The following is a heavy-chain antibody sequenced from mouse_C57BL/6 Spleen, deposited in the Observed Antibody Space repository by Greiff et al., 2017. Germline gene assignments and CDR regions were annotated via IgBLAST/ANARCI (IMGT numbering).Heavy chain of an antibody. J-gene: IGHJ2*01. CDR3: AIPFITTVVAHFDY. V-gene: IGHV1-82*01. CDR2: IYPGDGDT. D-gene: IGHD1-1*01. CDR1: GYAFSSSW. Sequence: VKLMESGPELVKPGASVKISCKASGYAFSSSWMNWVKQRPGKGLEWIGRIYPGDGDTNYNGKFKGKATLTADKSSSTAYMQLSSLTSEDSAVYFCAIPFITTVVAHFDYWGQGTTLTVSS.